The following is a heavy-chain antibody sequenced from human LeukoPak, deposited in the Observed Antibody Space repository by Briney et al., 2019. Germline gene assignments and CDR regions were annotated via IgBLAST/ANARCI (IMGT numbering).Heavy chain of an antibody. CDR2: IYHSGST. CDR3: ARPCIAAAGTDEY. D-gene: IGHD6-13*01. J-gene: IGHJ4*02. V-gene: IGHV4-30-2*01. Sequence: PSQTLSLTCTVSGGSISSGGYYWSWIRQPPGKGLEWIGYIYHSGSTYYNPSLKSRVTISVDRSKNQFSLKLSSVTAADTAVYYCARPCIAAAGTDEYWGQGTLVTVSS. CDR1: GGSISSGGYY.